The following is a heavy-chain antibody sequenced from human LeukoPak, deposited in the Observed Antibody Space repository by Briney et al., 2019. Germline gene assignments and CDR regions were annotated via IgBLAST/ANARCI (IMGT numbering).Heavy chain of an antibody. D-gene: IGHD3-16*01. Sequence: PGGSLRLSCAASGFTFSTYAMRWVRQAPGKGLEWVSAISGSGGSTYYADSVKGRFTISRDNSKNTLYLQVSSLRAEDTAVYYCAKRWGYFDYWGQGTLVTVSS. CDR1: GFTFSTYA. J-gene: IGHJ4*02. CDR2: ISGSGGST. V-gene: IGHV3-23*01. CDR3: AKRWGYFDY.